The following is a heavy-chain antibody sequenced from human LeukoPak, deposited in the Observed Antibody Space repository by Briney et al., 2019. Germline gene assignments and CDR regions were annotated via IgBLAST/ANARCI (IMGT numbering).Heavy chain of an antibody. J-gene: IGHJ4*02. Sequence: KPGEALKISFKTSGYSFTSHWITWVRQMPGKGLEWRGIIYPDDSDTTYSPSFQGQVTISADKSINTAYLQGSSLKASDTAMYYCARRDYGGKHFDYWGQGTLVTVSS. CDR1: GYSFTSHW. D-gene: IGHD4-23*01. CDR2: IYPDDSDT. CDR3: ARRDYGGKHFDY. V-gene: IGHV5-51*01.